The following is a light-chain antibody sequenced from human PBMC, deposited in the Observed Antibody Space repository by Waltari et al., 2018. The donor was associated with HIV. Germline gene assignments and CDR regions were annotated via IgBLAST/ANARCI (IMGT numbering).Light chain of an antibody. CDR2: EVN. J-gene: IGLJ1*01. CDR3: SSYTSVTTSYV. CDR1: SSDIGGYDY. V-gene: IGLV2-14*01. Sequence: QSALTQPASVSGSLGQSITISCTGTSSDIGGYDYVSWYQQHQGKAPKLLIYEVNKRPSGVSNRFSGSKSGNTASLTISGLQAEDEADYYCSSYTSVTTSYVFGTGTNVTVL.